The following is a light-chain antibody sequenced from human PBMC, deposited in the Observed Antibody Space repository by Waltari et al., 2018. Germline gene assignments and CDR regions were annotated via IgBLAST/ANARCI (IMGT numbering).Light chain of an antibody. CDR2: GKE. CDR1: SLRTSY. J-gene: IGLJ3*02. V-gene: IGLV3-19*01. CDR3: HTRNGRNNEVV. Sequence: SSELTQGPAVSVALGQTVKITCQGDSLRTSYASWYQLKPGQAPVLVLFGKEKRPSGVPDRFFWYSSGTTSSLTITGAQAEDEADYYCHTRNGRNNEVVFGGGTKLTVL.